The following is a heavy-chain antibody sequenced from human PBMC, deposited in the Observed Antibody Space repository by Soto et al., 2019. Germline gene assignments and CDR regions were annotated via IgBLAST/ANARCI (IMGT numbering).Heavy chain of an antibody. CDR1: GGTFSSYA. D-gene: IGHD3-22*01. V-gene: IGHV1-69*13. CDR3: AREHNYYDSSGYDYFDP. CDR2: IIPIFGTA. Sequence: SVKVSCKASGGTFSSYAISWVRQAPGQGLEWMGGIIPIFGTANYAQKFQGRVTITADESTSTAYMELSSLRSEDTAVYYCAREHNYYDSSGYDYFDPWGQGTLVTVSS. J-gene: IGHJ5*02.